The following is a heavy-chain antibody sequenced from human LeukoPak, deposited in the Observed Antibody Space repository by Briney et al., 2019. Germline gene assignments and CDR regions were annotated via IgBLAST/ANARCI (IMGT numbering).Heavy chain of an antibody. V-gene: IGHV3-21*01. Sequence: GGSLRLSCAASGFTFSSYSMNWVRQAPGKGLEWVSSISSSSSYIYYADSVKGRFTISRDNAKNSLYLQMNSLRDEDTAVYYCARNPVATLDYWGQGTLVTVSS. D-gene: IGHD5-12*01. J-gene: IGHJ4*02. CDR3: ARNPVATLDY. CDR1: GFTFSSYS. CDR2: ISSSSSYI.